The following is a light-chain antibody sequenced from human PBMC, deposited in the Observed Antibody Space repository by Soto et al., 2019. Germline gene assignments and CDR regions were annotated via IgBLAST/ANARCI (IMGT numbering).Light chain of an antibody. V-gene: IGKV3-20*01. Sequence: EIVLTPSPGTLSLSPGERATLSCRASQSVSSDFLAWYQEKPGQAPRLLIYGASNRATGIPDRFSGSGSGTDFTLTISRMEPEDFAVYYCQQYNEWPITFGQGTRLEIK. CDR3: QQYNEWPIT. CDR2: GAS. CDR1: QSVSSDF. J-gene: IGKJ5*01.